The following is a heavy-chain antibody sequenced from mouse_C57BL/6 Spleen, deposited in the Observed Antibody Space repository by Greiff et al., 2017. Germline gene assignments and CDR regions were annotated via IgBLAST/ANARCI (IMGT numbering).Heavy chain of an antibody. CDR1: GYTFTSYW. D-gene: IGHD1-1*01. CDR3: TGYYGSSDWYFDV. Sequence: VQLQQSGTVLARPGASVKMSCKTSGYTFTSYWMHWVKQRPGQGLEWIGAIYPGNSDTSYNQKFKGKAKLTAVTSASTAYMELSSLTNEDSAVYYCTGYYGSSDWYFDVWGTGTTVTVSS. V-gene: IGHV1-5*01. J-gene: IGHJ1*03. CDR2: IYPGNSDT.